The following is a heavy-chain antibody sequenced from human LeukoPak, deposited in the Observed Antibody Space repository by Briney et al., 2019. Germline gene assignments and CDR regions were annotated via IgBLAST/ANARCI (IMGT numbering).Heavy chain of an antibody. J-gene: IGHJ5*02. Sequence: SETLSLTCTASGGSISSYYWSWIRQPAGKGLEWIGRIYTSGSTNYNPSLKSRVTISVDTSKNQFSLKLSSVAAADTAVYYCARGFSYYYDSSGYQNWFDPWGQGTLVTVSS. CDR1: GGSISSYY. CDR2: IYTSGST. V-gene: IGHV4-4*07. D-gene: IGHD3-22*01. CDR3: ARGFSYYYDSSGYQNWFDP.